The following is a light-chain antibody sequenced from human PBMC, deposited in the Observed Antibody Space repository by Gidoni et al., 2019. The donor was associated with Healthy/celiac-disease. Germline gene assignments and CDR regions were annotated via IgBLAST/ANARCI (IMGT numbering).Light chain of an antibody. Sequence: ELVMTKSPATLSVSPGERATLSCRASQSVSSNLAWYQQKPGQAPRLLIYGASTRATGIPARFSGSGSGTEFTLTISSLQSEDFAVYYCQQYNNWPPAFGQGTRLEIK. J-gene: IGKJ5*01. CDR1: QSVSSN. CDR2: GAS. CDR3: QQYNNWPPA. V-gene: IGKV3-15*01.